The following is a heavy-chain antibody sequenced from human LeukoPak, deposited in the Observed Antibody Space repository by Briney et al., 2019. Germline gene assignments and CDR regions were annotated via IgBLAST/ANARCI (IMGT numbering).Heavy chain of an antibody. D-gene: IGHD5-18*01. CDR3: ARPGGYSYGYGGDY. V-gene: IGHV1-2*02. J-gene: IGHJ4*02. CDR2: INPNSGGT. Sequence: GASVKVSCKASGGTFSSYAISWVRQAPGQGLEWMGWINPNSGGTNYAQKFQGRVTMTRDTSISTAYMELSRLRSDGTAVYYCARPGGYSYGYGGDYWGQGTLVTVSS. CDR1: GGTFSSYA.